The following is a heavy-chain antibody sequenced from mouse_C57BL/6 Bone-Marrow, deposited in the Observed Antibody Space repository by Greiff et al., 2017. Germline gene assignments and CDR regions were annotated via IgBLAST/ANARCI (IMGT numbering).Heavy chain of an antibody. V-gene: IGHV14-4*01. Sequence: EVKRVESGAELVRPGASVKLSCTASGFTINDYYMHWVKQRPEQGLEWIGGIDPENGDTEYDTKFQGKATRTADTSSNTAYLQHSSLTSEDTAVYYCTAGYFDYWGQGTTLTVSS. CDR3: TAGYFDY. CDR1: GFTINDYY. J-gene: IGHJ2*01. CDR2: IDPENGDT.